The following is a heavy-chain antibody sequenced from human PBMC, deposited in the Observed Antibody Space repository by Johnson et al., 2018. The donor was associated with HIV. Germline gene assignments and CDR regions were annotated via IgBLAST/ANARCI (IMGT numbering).Heavy chain of an antibody. D-gene: IGHD1-26*01. CDR3: ARDNVCIGAPNERAFDI. CDR2: INNDGSST. Sequence: VQLVESGGGLVQPGRSLRLSCAASGFIFDDYAMHWVRQVPGKGLMWVSRINNDGSSTNYADSVKGRFTISRDNAKNTLYLQMHSLRAEDTAMYYWARDNVCIGAPNERAFDIWGRGTMVTVSS. CDR1: GFIFDDYA. V-gene: IGHV3-74*01. J-gene: IGHJ3*02.